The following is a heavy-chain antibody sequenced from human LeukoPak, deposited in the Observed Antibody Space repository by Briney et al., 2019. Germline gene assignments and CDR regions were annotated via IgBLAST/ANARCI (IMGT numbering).Heavy chain of an antibody. CDR3: AKVATWTYFDS. V-gene: IGHV3-23*01. CDR1: QFTFTTYA. D-gene: IGHD3/OR15-3a*01. CDR2: IGGSGVPT. J-gene: IGHJ4*02. Sequence: GGSLRLSCAASQFTFTTYAMSWVRQAPGRGLEWVSSIGGSGVPTYYADSVKGRFTISRDNSQNTLYLQMNSLGADDTAVYYCAKVATWTYFDSWGQGTLVTVSS.